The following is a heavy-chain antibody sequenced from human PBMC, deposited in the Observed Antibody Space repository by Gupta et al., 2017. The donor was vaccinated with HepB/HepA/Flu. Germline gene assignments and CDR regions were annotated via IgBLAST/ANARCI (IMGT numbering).Heavy chain of an antibody. J-gene: IGHJ4*02. CDR1: GFTFSNYN. V-gene: IGHV3-21*06. D-gene: IGHD3-22*01. CDR3: ARVQYAISGYDTYLEY. Sequence: EVQLVESGGGLVKPGGSLRPSCAASGFTFSNYNMNWVRQAPGKGLEWVSFMSSRSSHIYYADSGKGRFTISRDNAKNALYLQMNSLRAEETAWYYCARVQYAISGYDTYLEYWGQGTLVTVSS. CDR2: MSSRSSHI.